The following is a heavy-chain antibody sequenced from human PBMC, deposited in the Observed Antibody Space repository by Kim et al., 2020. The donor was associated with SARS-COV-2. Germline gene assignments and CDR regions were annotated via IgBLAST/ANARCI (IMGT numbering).Heavy chain of an antibody. CDR2: INHSGST. V-gene: IGHV4-34*01. J-gene: IGHJ4*02. Sequence: SETLSLTCAVYGGSFSGYYWSWIRQPPRKGLEWIGEINHSGSTNYNPSLKSRVTISVDTSKNQFSLKLSSVTAADTAVYYCARAHPRKRYCSSTSCYPNPSFDYWGQGTLVTVSS. D-gene: IGHD2-2*01. CDR1: GGSFSGYY. CDR3: ARAHPRKRYCSSTSCYPNPSFDY.